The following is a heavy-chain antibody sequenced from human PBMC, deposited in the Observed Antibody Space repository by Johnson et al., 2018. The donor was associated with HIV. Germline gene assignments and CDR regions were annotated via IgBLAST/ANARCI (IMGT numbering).Heavy chain of an antibody. Sequence: QVQLVESGGGVVQPGRSLRLSCAASGFTFSSYAMHWVRQAPGKGLEWVAVISYDGSNKYYADSVKGRFTISRDNSKNTLYLQMNSLKTEDTAVYFCTIDPIFLGYWYHSSPWGQVTMVTVSS. J-gene: IGHJ3*01. D-gene: IGHD3-22*01. V-gene: IGHV3-30*04. CDR3: TIDPIFLGYWYHSSP. CDR1: GFTFSSYA. CDR2: ISYDGSNK.